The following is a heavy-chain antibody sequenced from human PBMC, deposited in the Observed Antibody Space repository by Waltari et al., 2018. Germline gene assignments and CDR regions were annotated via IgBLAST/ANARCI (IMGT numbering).Heavy chain of an antibody. CDR1: GFSFDDYS. CDR2: IPGSSRTI. V-gene: IGHV3-48*01. CDR3: ARPVRISGNYGLDV. J-gene: IGHJ6*02. Sequence: EIQLVQSGGGLVQPGGSLRLSCAASGFSFDDYSLNWVRQAPGKGLGWFSYIPGSSRTIYYADSVRGRFTVSRDNAKNSLYLQMNSLRAEDTAVYFCARPVRISGNYGLDVWGHGTTVIVSS. D-gene: IGHD3-3*01.